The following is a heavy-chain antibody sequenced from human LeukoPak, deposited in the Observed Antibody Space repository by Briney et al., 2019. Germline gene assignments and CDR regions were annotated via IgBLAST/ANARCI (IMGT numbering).Heavy chain of an antibody. V-gene: IGHV1-3*03. J-gene: IGHJ4*02. Sequence: ASVKVSCKASGYTFTSYAMHWVRQAPGQRLEWMGWINAGNGNTKYSQEFQGRVTITRDTSASTAYMELSSLRSEDMAVYYCARAGLPAAIGYFDYWGQGTLVTVSS. CDR1: GYTFTSYA. D-gene: IGHD2-2*01. CDR2: INAGNGNT. CDR3: ARAGLPAAIGYFDY.